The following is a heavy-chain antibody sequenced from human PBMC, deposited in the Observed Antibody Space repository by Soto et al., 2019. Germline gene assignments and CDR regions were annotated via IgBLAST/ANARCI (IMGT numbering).Heavy chain of an antibody. CDR2: IIPIFGKT. D-gene: IGHD2-15*01. CDR1: GDTFKNYA. J-gene: IGHJ4*01. Sequence: QVQLVQSGAEVRKPGSSVKVSCRASGDTFKNYAISWVRQAPGQGLEWMGGIIPIFGKTDYAQTFHGRVTINGDESTYTAHMELRGLRSDDTALYHCATSGYNYGPFDYWGRGLLVTVSS. CDR3: ATSGYNYGPFDY. V-gene: IGHV1-69*01.